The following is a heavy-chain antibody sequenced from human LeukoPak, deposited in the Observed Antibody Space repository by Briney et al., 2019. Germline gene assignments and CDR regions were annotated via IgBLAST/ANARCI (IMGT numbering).Heavy chain of an antibody. D-gene: IGHD2-8*01. Sequence: SETLSLTCTVSGGSISSYYWSWIRQPPGKGLEWIGYIYYSGSTNYNPSLKSRVTISVDTSKNQFSLKLSSVTAADTAVYYCERVLNGHFDYWGQGTLVTVSS. V-gene: IGHV4-59*01. CDR1: GGSISSYY. CDR2: IYYSGST. J-gene: IGHJ4*02. CDR3: ERVLNGHFDY.